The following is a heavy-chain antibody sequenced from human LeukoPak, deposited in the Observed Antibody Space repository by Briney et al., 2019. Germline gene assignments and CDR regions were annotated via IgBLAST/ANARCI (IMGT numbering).Heavy chain of an antibody. Sequence: PGGSLRLSCAASGFTFSTSWMSWVRQVPGKGLEWVANIKKDGSETYYVDSVKGRFTISRDNAKNSLYLQMNSLRAEDTAVYYCAREPAASDYWGQGTLVTVSS. CDR1: GFTFSTSW. CDR2: IKKDGSET. D-gene: IGHD2-2*01. CDR3: AREPAASDY. V-gene: IGHV3-7*03. J-gene: IGHJ4*02.